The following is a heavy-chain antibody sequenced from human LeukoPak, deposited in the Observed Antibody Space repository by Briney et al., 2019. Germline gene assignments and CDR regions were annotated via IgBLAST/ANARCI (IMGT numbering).Heavy chain of an antibody. CDR2: IRYDGSNK. D-gene: IGHD2-15*01. V-gene: IGHV3-30*02. CDR1: GFIFKRSW. Sequence: PGGSLRLSCAASGFIFKRSWMTWVRQAPGKGLEWVAFIRYDGSNKYYADSVKGRFTISRDNSKNTVYLQMNSLRAEDTAVYYCAKHGLPLVVISAPLDYWGQGTLVTVAS. CDR3: AKHGLPLVVISAPLDY. J-gene: IGHJ4*02.